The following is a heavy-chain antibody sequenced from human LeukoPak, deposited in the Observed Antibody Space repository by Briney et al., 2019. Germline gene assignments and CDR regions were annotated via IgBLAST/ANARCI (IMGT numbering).Heavy chain of an antibody. CDR1: GDSISSYY. D-gene: IGHD5-12*01. V-gene: IGHV4-34*01. J-gene: IGHJ4*02. CDR3: ARGRGYSGYHLFDY. Sequence: PSETLSLTCTVSGDSISSYYWSWIRQPPGKGLEWIGEINHSGSTNYNPSLKSRVTISVDTSKNQFSLKLSSVTAADTAVYYCARGRGYSGYHLFDYWGQGTLVTVSS. CDR2: INHSGST.